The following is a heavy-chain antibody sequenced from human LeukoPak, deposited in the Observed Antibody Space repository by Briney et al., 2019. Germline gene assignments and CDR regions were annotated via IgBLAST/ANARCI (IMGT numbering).Heavy chain of an antibody. CDR3: ARGFGGSYYYYMDV. CDR1: GGSISSGSYY. CDR2: IYTSGST. J-gene: IGHJ6*03. D-gene: IGHD3-3*01. Sequence: PSETLSLTCTVSGGSISSGSYYWSWIRQPAGKGLEWIGRIYTSGSTNYNPSLKSRVTISVDTSKNQFSLKLSSVTAADTAVYYCARGFGGSYYYYMDVWGKGTTVTASS. V-gene: IGHV4-61*02.